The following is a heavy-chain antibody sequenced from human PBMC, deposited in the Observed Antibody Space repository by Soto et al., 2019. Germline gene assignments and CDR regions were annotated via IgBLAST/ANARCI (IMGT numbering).Heavy chain of an antibody. Sequence: ASVKVSCKASGYTFTSYGISWVRQAPGQGLEWMGWISAYNGNTNYAQKLQGRVTMTTDTSTSTAYMELRSLRSDDTAVYYCARKSITMIVVEHFLAFDIWGQGTMVT. J-gene: IGHJ3*02. D-gene: IGHD3-22*01. CDR3: ARKSITMIVVEHFLAFDI. CDR2: ISAYNGNT. V-gene: IGHV1-18*04. CDR1: GYTFTSYG.